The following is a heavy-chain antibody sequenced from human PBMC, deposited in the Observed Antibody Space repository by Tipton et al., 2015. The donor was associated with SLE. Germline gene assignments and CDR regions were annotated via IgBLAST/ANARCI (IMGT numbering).Heavy chain of an antibody. CDR3: ARERHGSYYGGNDY. Sequence: GLVKPSETLSLNCTVSGASLRSSGDYWAWIRQPPGKGLEWIGYIYYTGSTYYNPSLMSRVTISVDTSKNQFSLKLSSVTAADTAVYYCARERHGSYYGGNDYWGQGTLVTVST. D-gene: IGHD1-26*01. V-gene: IGHV4-31*03. J-gene: IGHJ4*02. CDR1: GASLRSSGDY. CDR2: IYYTGST.